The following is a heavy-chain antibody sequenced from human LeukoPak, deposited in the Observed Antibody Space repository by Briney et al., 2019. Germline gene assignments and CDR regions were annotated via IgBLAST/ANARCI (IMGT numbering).Heavy chain of an antibody. CDR3: AKAPLLWFGELVTPFDY. D-gene: IGHD3-10*01. CDR1: GFTFSSYA. CDR2: ISGSGGRT. J-gene: IGHJ4*02. Sequence: PGGSLRLSCAASGFTFSSYAMSWVRQAPGKGLEWVSAISGSGGRTYYADSVKGRFTISRDNSKNTLYLQMNSLRAEDTAVYYCAKAPLLWFGELVTPFDYWGQGTLVTVSS. V-gene: IGHV3-23*01.